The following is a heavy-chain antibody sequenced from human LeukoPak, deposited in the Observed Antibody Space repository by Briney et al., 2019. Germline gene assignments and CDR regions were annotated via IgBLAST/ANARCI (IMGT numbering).Heavy chain of an antibody. J-gene: IGHJ6*03. CDR1: GYTFTGYY. CDR2: INPNSGGT. CDR3: AQDLYGDCEHYYYYYYMDV. D-gene: IGHD4-17*01. Sequence: ASVKVSCKASGYTFTGYYMHWVRQAPGQGLEWMGWINPNSGGTNYAQKFQGRVTMTRDTSISTAYMELSRLRSDDTAVYYCAQDLYGDCEHYYYYYYMDVWGKGTTVTVSS. V-gene: IGHV1-2*02.